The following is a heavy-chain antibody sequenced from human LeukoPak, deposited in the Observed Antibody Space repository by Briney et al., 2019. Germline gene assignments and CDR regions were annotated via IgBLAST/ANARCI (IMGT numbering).Heavy chain of an antibody. CDR3: ARVGGITMIVVARGEYFQH. CDR2: IYYSGST. D-gene: IGHD3-22*01. V-gene: IGHV4-39*07. Sequence: SETLSLTCTVSGGSISSYYWGWIRQPPGKGLEWIGSIYYSGSTYYNPSLKSRVTISVDTSKNQFSLKLSSVTAADTAVYYCARVGGITMIVVARGEYFQHWGQGTLVTVSS. J-gene: IGHJ1*01. CDR1: GGSISSYY.